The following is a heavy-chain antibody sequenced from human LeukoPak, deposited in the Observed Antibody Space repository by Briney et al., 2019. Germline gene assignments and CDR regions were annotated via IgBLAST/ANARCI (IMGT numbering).Heavy chain of an antibody. CDR3: AKGLLRGYSYGYGGTTRNFDH. V-gene: IGHV3-30*02. J-gene: IGHJ4*02. CDR2: IRYDGSNK. Sequence: PGGSLRLSCAASGFTFSSYGMHWVRQAPGKGLKWVAFIRYDGSNKYYADSVKGRFTISRDNSKNTLYLQMNSLRAEDTAVYYCAKGLLRGYSYGYGGTTRNFDHWGQGTLVTVFS. CDR1: GFTFSSYG. D-gene: IGHD5-18*01.